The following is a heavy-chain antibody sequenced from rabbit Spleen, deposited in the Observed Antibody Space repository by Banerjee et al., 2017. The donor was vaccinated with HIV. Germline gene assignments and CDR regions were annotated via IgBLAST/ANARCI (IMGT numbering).Heavy chain of an antibody. V-gene: IGHV1S40*01. D-gene: IGHD8-1*01. CDR1: GVSFSSNHY. Sequence: QSLEESGGDLVEPGASLTLTCTASGVSFSSNHYMCWVRQAPGKGLEWIACIEGGSSGTTYYANWAKGRFTISKTSSTTVTLQMTSLTAADTATYFCARDSGSSFSSYGMDLWGPGTLVTVS. J-gene: IGHJ6*01. CDR3: ARDSGSSFSSYGMDL. CDR2: IEGGSSGTT.